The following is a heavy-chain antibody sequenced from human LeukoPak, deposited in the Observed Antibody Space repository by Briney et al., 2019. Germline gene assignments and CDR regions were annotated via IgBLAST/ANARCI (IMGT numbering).Heavy chain of an antibody. J-gene: IGHJ4*02. CDR2: ISGSGGST. D-gene: IGHD5-12*01. V-gene: IGHV3-23*01. Sequence: GGPLRLSCAASGFTFSSYAMSWVRQAPGKGLEWVSAISGSGGSTYYADSVKGRFTISRDNSKNTLYLQMNSLRAEDTAVYYCAKDYEATGTEPFDYWGQGTLVTVSS. CDR3: AKDYEATGTEPFDY. CDR1: GFTFSSYA.